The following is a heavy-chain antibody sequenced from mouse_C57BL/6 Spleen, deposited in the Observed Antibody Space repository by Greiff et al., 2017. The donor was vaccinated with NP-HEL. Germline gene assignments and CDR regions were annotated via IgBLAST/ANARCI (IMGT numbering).Heavy chain of an antibody. Sequence: VKVVESGAELVKPGASVKISCKASGYAFSSYWMNWVKQRPGKGLEWIGQIYPGDGDTNYNGKFKGKATLTADKSSSTAYMQLSSLTSEDSAVYFCARGDYEDYYAMDYWGQGTSVTVSS. J-gene: IGHJ4*01. CDR1: GYAFSSYW. V-gene: IGHV1-80*01. D-gene: IGHD2-4*01. CDR2: IYPGDGDT. CDR3: ARGDYEDYYAMDY.